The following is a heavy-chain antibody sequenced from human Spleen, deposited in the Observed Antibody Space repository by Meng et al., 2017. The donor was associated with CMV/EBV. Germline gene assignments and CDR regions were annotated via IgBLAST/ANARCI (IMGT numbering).Heavy chain of an antibody. J-gene: IGHJ4*02. CDR3: AKDRPPIVVVPAATFDY. Sequence: GGSLRLSCAASGFTFSNYGMHWVRQAPGKGLEWVAFIHYDGSNKYYADSVKGRFTISRDNSKNTLYLQMNSLRAEDTAVYYCAKDRPPIVVVPAATFDYWGQGTLVTVSS. D-gene: IGHD2-2*01. V-gene: IGHV3-30*02. CDR1: GFTFSNYG. CDR2: IHYDGSNK.